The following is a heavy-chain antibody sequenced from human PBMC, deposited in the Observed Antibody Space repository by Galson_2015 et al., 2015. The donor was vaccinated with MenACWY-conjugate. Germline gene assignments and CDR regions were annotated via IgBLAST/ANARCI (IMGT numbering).Heavy chain of an antibody. D-gene: IGHD4-11*01. CDR3: ARDYSNYYYGMDV. Sequence: SLRLSCAASGFTFSSYGMHWVRQAPGKGLEWVAVIWYDGSNKYYADSVEGRFTISRDNSKSTLYLQMNSLRAEDTAVYYCARDYSNYYYGMDVWGQGTTVTVSS. CDR1: GFTFSSYG. CDR2: IWYDGSNK. V-gene: IGHV3-33*01. J-gene: IGHJ6*02.